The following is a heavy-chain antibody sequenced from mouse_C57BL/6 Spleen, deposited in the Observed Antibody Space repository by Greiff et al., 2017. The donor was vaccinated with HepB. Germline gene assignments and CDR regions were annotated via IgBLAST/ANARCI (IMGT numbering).Heavy chain of an antibody. D-gene: IGHD1-1*01. CDR2: IWSGGST. CDR3: ARNRDYGSSYGAMDY. CDR1: GFSLTSYG. J-gene: IGHJ4*01. Sequence: VQVVESGPGLVQPSQSLSITCTVSGFSLTSYGVHWVRQSPGKGLEWLGVIWSGGSTDYNAAFISRLSISKDNSKSQVFFKMNSLQAYDTAIYYCARNRDYGSSYGAMDYWGQGTSVTVSS. V-gene: IGHV2-2*01.